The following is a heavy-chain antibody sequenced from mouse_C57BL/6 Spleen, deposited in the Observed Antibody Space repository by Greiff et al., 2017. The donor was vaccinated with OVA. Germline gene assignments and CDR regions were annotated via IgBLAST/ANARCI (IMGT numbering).Heavy chain of an antibody. Sequence: EVKVEESGPGLVKPSQSLSLTCSVTGYSITSGYYWNWIRQFPGNKLEWMGYISYDGSNNYNPSLKNRISITRDTSKNQFFLKLNSVTTEDTATYYCARDYGSSYDWFAYWGQGTLVTVSA. CDR3: ARDYGSSYDWFAY. J-gene: IGHJ3*01. D-gene: IGHD1-1*01. V-gene: IGHV3-6*01. CDR2: ISYDGSN. CDR1: GYSITSGYY.